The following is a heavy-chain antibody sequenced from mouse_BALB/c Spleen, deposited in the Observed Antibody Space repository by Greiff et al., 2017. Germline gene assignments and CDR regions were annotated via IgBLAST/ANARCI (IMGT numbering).Heavy chain of an antibody. CDR3: ARVFYYYGSSYYFDY. V-gene: IGHV5-6-3*01. D-gene: IGHD1-1*01. CDR2: INSNGGST. J-gene: IGHJ2*01. CDR1: GFTFSSYG. Sequence: EVQLVESGGGLVQPGGSLKLSCAASGFTFSSYGMSWVRQTPDKRLELVATINSNGGSTYYPDSVKGRFTISRDNAKNTLYLQMSSLKSEDTAMYYCARVFYYYGSSYYFDYWGQGTTLTVSS.